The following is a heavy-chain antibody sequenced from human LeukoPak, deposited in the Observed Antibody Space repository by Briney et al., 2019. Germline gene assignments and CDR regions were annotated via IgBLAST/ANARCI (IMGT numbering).Heavy chain of an antibody. Sequence: SETLSLTCTVSGGSIRNYYWIWIRQPPGKGLEWIGYIYYTGSTNYNPSLKSRVTISIDTSKNQFSLKLRSVTAADTAVYYCARVAPTRGYASSGYYPLDYWGQGTLVNVPS. CDR2: IYYTGST. D-gene: IGHD3-22*01. CDR3: ARVAPTRGYASSGYYPLDY. J-gene: IGHJ4*02. V-gene: IGHV4-59*01. CDR1: GGSIRNYY.